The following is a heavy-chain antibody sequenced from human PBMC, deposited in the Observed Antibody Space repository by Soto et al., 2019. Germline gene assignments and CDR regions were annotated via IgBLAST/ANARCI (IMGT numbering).Heavy chain of an antibody. J-gene: IGHJ6*02. CDR3: ARFGSSGYYPYYYYGMDV. V-gene: IGHV1-69*13. D-gene: IGHD3-22*01. CDR2: IIPIFGTA. Sequence: SVKVSCKASGGTFSSYAISWVRQAPGQGLEWMGGIIPIFGTANYAQKFQGRVTITADESTSTAYMELSSLRSEDTAVYYCARFGSSGYYPYYYYGMDVWGQGTTVTVSS. CDR1: GGTFSSYA.